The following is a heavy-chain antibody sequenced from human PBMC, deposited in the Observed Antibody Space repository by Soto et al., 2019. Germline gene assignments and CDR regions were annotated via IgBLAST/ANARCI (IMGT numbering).Heavy chain of an antibody. D-gene: IGHD6-13*01. CDR1: GYTFNKYG. J-gene: IGHJ3*01. CDR3: ARGRGVVIPAGTPDAFDV. CDR2: ISAFNDYT. V-gene: IGHV1-18*01. Sequence: QAQLVQSGGEVKRPGASVKVSCKASGYTFNKYGFNWVRQAPGQGLEWMGRISAFNDYTNLAQKDQGRITLTTDAATNTAYMELQILRSDDTAMYYCARGRGVVIPAGTPDAFDVWGKGTMVTVSS.